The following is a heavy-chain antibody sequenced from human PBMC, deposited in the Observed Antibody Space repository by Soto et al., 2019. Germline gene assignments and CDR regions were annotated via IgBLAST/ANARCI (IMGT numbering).Heavy chain of an antibody. V-gene: IGHV1-69*13. Sequence: SVKVSCKASGGTFSSYAISWVRQAPGQGLEWMGGIIPIFGTANYAQKFQGRVTITADESTSTAYMELSSLRSEDTAVYYCARAYDLRRPFEYWGQGTLVTVSS. CDR3: ARAYDLRRPFEY. D-gene: IGHD3-3*01. CDR1: GGTFSSYA. J-gene: IGHJ4*02. CDR2: IIPIFGTA.